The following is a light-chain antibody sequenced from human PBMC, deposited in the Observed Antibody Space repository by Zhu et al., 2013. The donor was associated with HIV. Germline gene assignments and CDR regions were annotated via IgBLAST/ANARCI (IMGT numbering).Light chain of an antibody. J-gene: IGLJ1*01. CDR3: CSHADNSCV. CDR2: EVS. CDR1: SSDVGGYNF. Sequence: QSALTQPASVSGSPGQSITISCTGTSSDVGGYNFVSWHQHYPGKAPKLIIYEVSKRPSGVPDRFSGSKSGDTAILTVSGLQADDEADYYCCSHADNSCVFGTGTKVTVL. V-gene: IGLV2-8*01.